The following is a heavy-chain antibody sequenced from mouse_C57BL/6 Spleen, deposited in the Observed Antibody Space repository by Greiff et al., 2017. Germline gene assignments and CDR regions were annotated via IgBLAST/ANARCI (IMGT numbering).Heavy chain of an antibody. CDR1: GYTFTSYG. CDR3: ARKGGYDYDTVYYLDY. V-gene: IGHV1-81*01. D-gene: IGHD2-4*01. J-gene: IGHJ2*01. CDR2: IYPRSGNT. Sequence: QVQLQQSGAELARPGASVKLSCKASGYTFTSYGISWVKQRTGQGLEWIGEIYPRSGNTYYNEKFKGKATLTAATSSSTAYMELRRLTSEDSAVYCCARKGGYDYDTVYYLDYWGQGTTLTVSS.